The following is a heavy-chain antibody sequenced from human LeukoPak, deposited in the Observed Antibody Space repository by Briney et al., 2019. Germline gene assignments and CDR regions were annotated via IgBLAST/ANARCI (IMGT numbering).Heavy chain of an antibody. CDR3: ARARWDYYDSSGYYYVGYYYYYMDV. CDR1: GFTVSSNY. Sequence: AGGSLRLSCAASGFTVSSNYMSWVRQAPGKGLEWVSVIYSGDSTYYADSVKGRFTISRDNSKNTLYLQMNSLRAEGTAVYYCARARWDYYDSSGYYYVGYYYYYMDVWGKGTTVTISS. J-gene: IGHJ6*03. V-gene: IGHV3-66*01. CDR2: IYSGDST. D-gene: IGHD3-22*01.